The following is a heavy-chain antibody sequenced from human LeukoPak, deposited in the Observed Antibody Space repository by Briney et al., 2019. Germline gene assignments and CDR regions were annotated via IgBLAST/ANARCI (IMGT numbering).Heavy chain of an antibody. V-gene: IGHV3-66*02. D-gene: IGHD3-10*01. CDR2: IYDDGGT. J-gene: IGHJ5*02. CDR3: ARGRAGRQSWVEFDL. Sequence: PGGSLRLTCIVSGFTVSSTLMDWVRQAPGKGLEWISVIYDDGGTVYADSVKGRFTISRDTSKNMVYLQMNSLRAEDSAVYYCARGRAGRQSWVEFDLWGQGTLVTVSS. CDR1: GFTVSSTL.